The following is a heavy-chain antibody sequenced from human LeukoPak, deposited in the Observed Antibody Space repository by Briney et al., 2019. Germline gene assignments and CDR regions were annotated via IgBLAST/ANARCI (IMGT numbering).Heavy chain of an antibody. CDR3: ASRIAAARPNWFDH. D-gene: IGHD6-13*01. CDR1: GGSFSGYY. V-gene: IGHV4-34*01. CDR2: INHSGST. J-gene: IGHJ5*02. Sequence: PSETLSLTCAVYGGSFSGYYWSWFRHPPGKGLEGIGEINHSGSTNYNPSLKSRVTISVDTSKTQFSLKLSSVTAADTAVYYCASRIAAARPNWFDHWGQGTLVTVSS.